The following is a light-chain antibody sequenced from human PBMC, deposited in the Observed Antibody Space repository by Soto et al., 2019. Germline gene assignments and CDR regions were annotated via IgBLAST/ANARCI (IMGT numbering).Light chain of an antibody. CDR3: SSFAGTYSLYV. V-gene: IGLV2-11*01. CDR1: GNDVGAYAH. CDR2: DVN. J-gene: IGLJ1*01. Sequence: QSVLTQPLSVSGSLGQSVAISCTGTGNDVGAYAHVSWYQHSPDKAPKLLIFDVNRRPSGVPDRFSGSKSGNTASLTISGLQPDDEAEYFCSSFAGTYSLYVFGSGTKVTVL.